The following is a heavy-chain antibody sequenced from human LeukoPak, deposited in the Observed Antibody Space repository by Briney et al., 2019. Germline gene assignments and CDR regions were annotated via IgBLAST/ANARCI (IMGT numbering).Heavy chain of an antibody. Sequence: GGSLRLSCAASGFTFSSNAMTWVRQAPGKGLEWVANIKEDGSEKYYVDSVKGRFTISRDNAKNSLYLQMNSLRAEDTAVYYCAREEYYYDNTGYSDYWGQGTLVTVSS. D-gene: IGHD3-22*01. V-gene: IGHV3-7*01. CDR3: AREEYYYDNTGYSDY. CDR2: IKEDGSEK. J-gene: IGHJ4*02. CDR1: GFTFSSNA.